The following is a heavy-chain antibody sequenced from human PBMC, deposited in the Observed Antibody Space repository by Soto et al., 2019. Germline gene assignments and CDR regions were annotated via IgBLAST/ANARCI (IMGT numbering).Heavy chain of an antibody. CDR2: INGDGSRT. CDR3: ARDEREVTANYYYYYGMDV. V-gene: IGHV3-74*01. CDR1: GFTFSSHW. J-gene: IGHJ6*02. D-gene: IGHD4-4*01. Sequence: EVQLVESGGGLVQPGGSLRLSCAASGFTFSSHWMHWVRQVPGKGLVWVSCINGDGSRTRYAVSVKGRFTISRDNAKNTLYLQMNSLSAEDTAVYYCARDEREVTANYYYYYGMDVWGHGTTVTVSS.